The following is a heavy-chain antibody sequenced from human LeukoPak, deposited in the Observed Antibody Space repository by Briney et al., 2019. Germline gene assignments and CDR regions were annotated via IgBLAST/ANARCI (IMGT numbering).Heavy chain of an antibody. Sequence: ASVKVSRKASGYTFTSYDINWVRQATGQGLEWMGWMNPNSGNTGYAQKFQGRVTITRNTSISTAYMELSSLRSEDTAVYYCARGSAGITMVRGIIITKGWFDPWGQGTLVTVSS. CDR3: ARGSAGITMVRGIIITKGWFDP. D-gene: IGHD3-10*01. J-gene: IGHJ5*02. V-gene: IGHV1-8*03. CDR2: MNPNSGNT. CDR1: GYTFTSYD.